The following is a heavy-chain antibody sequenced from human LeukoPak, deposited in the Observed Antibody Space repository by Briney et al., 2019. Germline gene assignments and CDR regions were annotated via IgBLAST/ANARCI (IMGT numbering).Heavy chain of an antibody. CDR2: IIPIFGTA. CDR3: ARDPSCSGGSCYAS. Sequence: ASVKVSCKASGGTFSSYAISWVRQAPGQGLEWMGGIIPIFGTANYAQKFQGRVTITADESTSTAYMELSSLRSEDTAVYYCARDPSCSGGSCYASWGQGTLVTVSS. J-gene: IGHJ4*02. D-gene: IGHD2-15*01. V-gene: IGHV1-69*13. CDR1: GGTFSSYA.